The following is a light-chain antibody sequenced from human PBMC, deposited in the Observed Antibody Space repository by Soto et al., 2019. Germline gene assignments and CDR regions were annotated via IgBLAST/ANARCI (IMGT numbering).Light chain of an antibody. CDR1: SSNIGAGYD. J-gene: IGLJ2*01. Sequence: QSVLTQPPSVSGAPGQRVTISCTGSSSNIGAGYDVHWYQQLPGTAPKLLIYGNSNRPSGVPDRFSGSQSGTSASLAITGLQAEDEADYYSQSYDSSLSVVFGGGTKLTVL. CDR3: QSYDSSLSVV. CDR2: GNS. V-gene: IGLV1-40*01.